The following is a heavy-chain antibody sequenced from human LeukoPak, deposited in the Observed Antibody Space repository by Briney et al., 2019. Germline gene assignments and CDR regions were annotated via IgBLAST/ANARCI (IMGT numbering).Heavy chain of an antibody. Sequence: GGSLRLSCAASGFTFSIYAMSWVRQAPGKGLEWVSAISGSGGSTYYADSVKGRFTISRDNSKNTLYLQMNSLRAEDTAVYYCAKQQYSSGWWDYYYGMDVWGQGTTVTVSS. D-gene: IGHD6-19*01. J-gene: IGHJ6*02. CDR2: ISGSGGST. V-gene: IGHV3-23*01. CDR3: AKQQYSSGWWDYYYGMDV. CDR1: GFTFSIYA.